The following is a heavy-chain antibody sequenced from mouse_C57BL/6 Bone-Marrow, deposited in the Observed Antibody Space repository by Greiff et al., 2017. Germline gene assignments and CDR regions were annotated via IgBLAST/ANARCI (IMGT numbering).Heavy chain of an antibody. CDR2: INPSNGGT. V-gene: IGHV1-53*01. CDR1: GYTFTSYW. J-gene: IGHJ1*03. Sequence: VQLQQPGTELVKPGASVKLSCKASGYTFTSYWMHWVKQRPGQGLEWIGNINPSNGGTYYTEKFKSKATLTVDKSSSTAYMQRSSLTSEDSAVYYCASGAYMGTTGNWYFDVWGTGTTGTVSS. CDR3: ASGAYMGTTGNWYFDV. D-gene: IGHD2-14*01.